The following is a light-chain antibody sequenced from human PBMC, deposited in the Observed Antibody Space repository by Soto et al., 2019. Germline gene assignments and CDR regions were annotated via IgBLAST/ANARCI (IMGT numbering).Light chain of an antibody. CDR3: QQYNNWPSWT. Sequence: EIVMTQSPATLSLSPGERATLSCRASQSVSSNLAWYQQKPGQAPRLLIYGASTRATGIPARFSGSGSGTEFTLTISSLHSEDFAVYYCQQYNNWPSWTFGQGTKVDIK. CDR1: QSVSSN. J-gene: IGKJ1*01. V-gene: IGKV3-15*01. CDR2: GAS.